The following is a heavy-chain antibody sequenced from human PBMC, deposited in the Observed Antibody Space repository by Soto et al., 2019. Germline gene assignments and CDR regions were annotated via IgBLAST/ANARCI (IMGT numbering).Heavy chain of an antibody. CDR1: GGSFSGYY. CDR3: ARADIVVVPAAKIRYYFDY. Sequence: QVQLQQWGAGLLKPSETLSLTCAVYGGSFSGYYWSWIRQPPGKGLEWIGEINHSGSTNYNPSLKSRVTISLETAKNQFALKLSSVTAADTAVYYCARADIVVVPAAKIRYYFDYWGQGTLVTVSS. CDR2: INHSGST. D-gene: IGHD2-2*01. V-gene: IGHV4-34*01. J-gene: IGHJ4*02.